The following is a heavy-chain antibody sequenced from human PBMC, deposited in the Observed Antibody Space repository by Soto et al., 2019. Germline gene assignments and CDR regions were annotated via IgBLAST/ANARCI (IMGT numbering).Heavy chain of an antibody. D-gene: IGHD3-10*01. CDR2: ISGSGGST. V-gene: IGHV3-23*01. Sequence: GGSLRLSCAASGFTFSSYAMSWVRQAPGKGLEWVSAISGSGGSTYYADSVKDRFTISRDNSKNTLYLQMNSLRAEDTAVYYCAKVRTMVRGVMDFDYWGQGTLVTVSS. CDR3: AKVRTMVRGVMDFDY. CDR1: GFTFSSYA. J-gene: IGHJ4*02.